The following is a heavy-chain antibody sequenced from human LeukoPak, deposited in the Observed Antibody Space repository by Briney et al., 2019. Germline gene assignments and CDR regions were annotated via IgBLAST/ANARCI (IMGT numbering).Heavy chain of an antibody. CDR3: ARDRTWYDY. D-gene: IGHD6-13*01. J-gene: IGHJ4*02. Sequence: PGGSLRLSCAASGSTFSSYWMSWVRQAPGKGLEWVANIKQDGSEKYYVDSVKGRFTISRDNAENSLYLQMNDLRAEDTAVYYCARDRTWYDYWGQGTLVTVSS. V-gene: IGHV3-7*01. CDR1: GSTFSSYW. CDR2: IKQDGSEK.